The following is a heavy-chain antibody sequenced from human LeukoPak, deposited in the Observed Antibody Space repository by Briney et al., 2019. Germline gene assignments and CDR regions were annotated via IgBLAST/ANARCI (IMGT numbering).Heavy chain of an antibody. Sequence: SVKVSCKASGGTFNSYAISWVRQAPGQGLEWMGRIIPIFGTANYAQKFQGRVTITKDESTSTAYMELSSLRSEDTAVYYCASSGDLYYFDYWGQGALVTVSS. D-gene: IGHD7-27*01. CDR3: ASSGDLYYFDY. CDR2: IIPIFGTA. V-gene: IGHV1-69*05. J-gene: IGHJ4*02. CDR1: GGTFNSYA.